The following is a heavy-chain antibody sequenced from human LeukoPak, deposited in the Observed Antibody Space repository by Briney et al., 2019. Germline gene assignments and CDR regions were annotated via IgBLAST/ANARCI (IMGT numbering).Heavy chain of an antibody. J-gene: IGHJ5*02. CDR3: ARYRTTGYSSSWGSVYNWFDP. CDR2: INHSGST. Sequence: SETLSLTCAVYGGSFSGYYWSWIRQPPGKGLEWIGEINHSGSTNYNPSLKSRVTISVDTSKNQFSLKLSSVTAADTAVYYCARYRTTGYSSSWGSVYNWFDPRGQGTLVTVSS. CDR1: GGSFSGYY. V-gene: IGHV4-34*01. D-gene: IGHD6-13*01.